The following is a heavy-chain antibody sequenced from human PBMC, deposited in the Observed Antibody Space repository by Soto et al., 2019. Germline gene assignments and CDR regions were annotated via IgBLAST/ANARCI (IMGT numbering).Heavy chain of an antibody. CDR2: ISGSGDST. CDR1: GFTFSGYA. D-gene: IGHD3-3*01. Sequence: EVQLLESGGGLVQPGGSLRLSCAASGFTFSGYAMSWVRQAPGKGLEWVSGISGSGDSTYYADSVTGRFTISRDNSKNTLYLQTNSLRAEDTAVYYCAKGPQGYNFWSGYHNWFDPWGQGTLVTVSS. V-gene: IGHV3-23*01. CDR3: AKGPQGYNFWSGYHNWFDP. J-gene: IGHJ5*02.